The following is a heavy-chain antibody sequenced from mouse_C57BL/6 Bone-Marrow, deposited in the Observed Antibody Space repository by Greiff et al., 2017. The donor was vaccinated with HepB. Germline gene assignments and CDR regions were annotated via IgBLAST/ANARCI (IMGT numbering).Heavy chain of an antibody. CDR3: ARHATTVVADY. CDR1: GFTFSSYG. CDR2: ISSGGSYT. Sequence: EVHLVESGGDLVKPGGSLKLSCAASGFTFSSYGMSWVRQTPDKRLEWVATISSGGSYTYYPDSVKGRFTISRDNAKNTLYLQMSSLKSEDTAMYYCARHATTVVADYWGQGTSVTVSS. V-gene: IGHV5-6*01. D-gene: IGHD1-1*01. J-gene: IGHJ4*01.